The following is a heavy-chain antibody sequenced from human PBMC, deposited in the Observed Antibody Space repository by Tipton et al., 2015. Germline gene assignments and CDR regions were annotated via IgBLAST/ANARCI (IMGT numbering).Heavy chain of an antibody. CDR2: TYYRSKRYN. CDR3: ARVLYDISAYYYPGAFDI. CDR1: GDSVSSSRAA. V-gene: IGHV6-1*01. J-gene: IGHJ3*02. Sequence: GLVKPSQTLSLTCAISGDSVSSSRAAWNWIRQSPSRGLEWLGRTYYRSKRYNDYAVSVKSRVSIKPDTSKNQFTLQLNSVTPEDTAVYYCARVLYDISAYYYPGAFDIWGQGTMVTVSS. D-gene: IGHD3-22*01.